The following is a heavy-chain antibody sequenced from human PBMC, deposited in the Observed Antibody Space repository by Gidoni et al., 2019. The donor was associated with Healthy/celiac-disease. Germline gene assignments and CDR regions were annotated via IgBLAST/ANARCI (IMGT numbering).Heavy chain of an antibody. D-gene: IGHD3-9*01. Sequence: QVQLQQWGAGLLTPSETLSLTCAVYGGSCSGYYWSWIRQPPGKGLEWIGEINHSGSTNYNPSLKSRVTISVDTSKNQFSLKLSSVTAADTAVYYCARTIRYYDILTGYFWFDPWGQGTLVTVSS. CDR1: GGSCSGYY. J-gene: IGHJ5*02. CDR3: ARTIRYYDILTGYFWFDP. CDR2: INHSGST. V-gene: IGHV4-34*01.